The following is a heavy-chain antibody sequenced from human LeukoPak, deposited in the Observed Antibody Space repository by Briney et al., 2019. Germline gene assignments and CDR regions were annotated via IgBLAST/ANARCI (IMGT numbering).Heavy chain of an antibody. CDR3: ARRRAEGGSNGHYNWFDP. CDR1: GDSINAYY. Sequence: SETLSLTCTVSGDSINAYYWGWIRQPPGKGLEGIGYIYFSGTTKYNPSLESRVTISVDTSKNQFSLKLSSVTAADTAVYYCARRRAEGGSNGHYNWFDPWGQGILVTVSS. V-gene: IGHV4-59*08. J-gene: IGHJ5*02. CDR2: IYFSGTT. D-gene: IGHD6-13*01.